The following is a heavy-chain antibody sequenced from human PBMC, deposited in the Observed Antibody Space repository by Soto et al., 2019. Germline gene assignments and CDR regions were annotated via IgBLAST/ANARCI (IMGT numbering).Heavy chain of an antibody. J-gene: IGHJ4*02. D-gene: IGHD4-17*01. Sequence: PSETLSLTCTVSGFSISSGHYWGWMRHTPGKGLEWIGSTHHSGRTYYSTSLKSRVTISVDTSKNQVSLRLRSVTAADTALYYCATHFYGAYVVDSWGQGTLVTVSS. CDR2: THHSGRT. CDR1: GFSISSGHY. CDR3: ATHFYGAYVVDS. V-gene: IGHV4-38-2*02.